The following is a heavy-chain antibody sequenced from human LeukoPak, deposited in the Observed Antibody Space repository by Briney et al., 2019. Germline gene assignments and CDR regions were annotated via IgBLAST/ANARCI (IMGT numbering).Heavy chain of an antibody. CDR3: ARGGYDVFGYYYYYMDV. J-gene: IGHJ6*03. V-gene: IGHV4-61*02. Sequence: SQTLSLTCTVSGGSISSGSYYWSWIRQPAGKGLEWIGRIYTSGSTNYNPSLKSRVTISVDTSKNQFSLKLSSVTAADTAVYYCARGGYDVFGYYYYYMDVWGKGTTVTVSS. D-gene: IGHD5-12*01. CDR2: IYTSGST. CDR1: GGSISSGSYY.